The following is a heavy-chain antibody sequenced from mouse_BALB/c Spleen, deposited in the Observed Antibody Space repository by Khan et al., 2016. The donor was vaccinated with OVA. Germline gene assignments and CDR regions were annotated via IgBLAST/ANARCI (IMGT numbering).Heavy chain of an antibody. CDR2: INPTSGYT. CDR3: TRDRIDY. Sequence: VQLQESGAELAKPGASLKMSCTASGYSFTTYWMHFVIQRLGQGLEWIGYINPTSGYTDYNERFKDKTTLSADKSSSTAYMQLSSLTSEDSAVYYCTRDRIDYWGQGTTLTVSS. J-gene: IGHJ2*01. CDR1: GYSFTTYW. V-gene: IGHV1-7*01.